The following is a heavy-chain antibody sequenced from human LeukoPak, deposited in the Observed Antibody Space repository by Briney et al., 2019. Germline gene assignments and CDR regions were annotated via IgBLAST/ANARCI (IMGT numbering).Heavy chain of an antibody. CDR2: ISSSSSTI. D-gene: IGHD3-10*01. J-gene: IGHJ4*02. V-gene: IGHV3-48*01. Sequence: GGSLRLSCAASGFTFSSYSMNWVRQAPGKGLEWVSYISSSSSTIYYADSVKGRFTISRDNAKNSLYLQMNSLRAEDTAVYYCAREGSVTDFDYWGQGTLVTVSS. CDR1: GFTFSSYS. CDR3: AREGSVTDFDY.